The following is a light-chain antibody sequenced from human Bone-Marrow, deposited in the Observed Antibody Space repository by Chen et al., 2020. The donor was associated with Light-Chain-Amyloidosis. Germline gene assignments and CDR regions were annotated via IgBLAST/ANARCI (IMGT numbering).Light chain of an antibody. V-gene: IGLV3-21*02. J-gene: IGLJ1*01. CDR3: QVWDGSSDRYV. CDR2: DDS. CDR1: NIGSKS. Sequence: SYVLTQPPSVSVAPGQTASITCGGNNIGSKSGHWYQQKPGQAPVLVVYDDSDRPSGIPERFSGSNCGNAATLTISRVEAGDEADYYCQVWDGSSDRYVFGTGTKVTVL.